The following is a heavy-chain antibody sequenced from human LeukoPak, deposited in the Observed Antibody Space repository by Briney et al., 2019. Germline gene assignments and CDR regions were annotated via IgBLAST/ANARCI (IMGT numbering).Heavy chain of an antibody. J-gene: IGHJ4*02. Sequence: GGSLRLSCAASGFTFSSYSMNWVRQAPGKGLEWVSYISSSSSTIYYADSVKGRFTISRDNAKNSLYLQMNSLRAEDTAVYYCARDGVTYYYDSSGHRLDYWGQGTLVTVSS. D-gene: IGHD3-22*01. V-gene: IGHV3-48*04. CDR2: ISSSSSTI. CDR1: GFTFSSYS. CDR3: ARDGVTYYYDSSGHRLDY.